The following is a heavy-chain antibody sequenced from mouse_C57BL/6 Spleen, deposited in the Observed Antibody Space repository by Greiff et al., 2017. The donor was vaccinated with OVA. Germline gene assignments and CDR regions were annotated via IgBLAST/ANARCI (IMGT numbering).Heavy chain of an antibody. CDR1: GFTFSSYA. D-gene: IGHD1-1*01. CDR2: ISDGGSYT. V-gene: IGHV5-4*01. Sequence: EVKLMESGGGLVKPGGSLKLSCAASGFTFSSYAMSWVRQTPEKRLEWVATISDGGSYTYYPDNVKGRFTISRDNAKNNLYRQMSHLKSEDTAMYYCARDYYGSSYFDYWGQGTTLTVSS. CDR3: ARDYYGSSYFDY. J-gene: IGHJ2*01.